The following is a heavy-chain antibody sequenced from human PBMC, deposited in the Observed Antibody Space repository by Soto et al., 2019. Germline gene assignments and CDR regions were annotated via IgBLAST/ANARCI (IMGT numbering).Heavy chain of an antibody. CDR1: GVSISSGGYY. D-gene: IGHD6-13*01. V-gene: IGHV4-31*03. CDR2: IYYSGTT. J-gene: IGHJ4*02. CDR3: ASVTAQIAAAGV. Sequence: PSETLSLTCTVSGVSISSGGYYWSWIRQDPGKGLEWIGFIYYSGTTYYNPSLKSRVAISIDTSQNQFSLKLSSVTAADTAVYYCASVTAQIAAAGVWGQGTLVTVSS.